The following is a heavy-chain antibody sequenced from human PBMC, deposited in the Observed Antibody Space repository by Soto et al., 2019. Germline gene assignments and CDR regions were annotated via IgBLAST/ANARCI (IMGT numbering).Heavy chain of an antibody. Sequence: ASVKVSCKASGYTSTGYYMHWVRQAPGQGLEWMGWINPNSGGTNYAQKFQGWVTMTRDTSISTAYMELSRLRSDDTAVYYCATCGGDCYATNYYGMDVWGQGTTVTVSS. CDR3: ATCGGDCYATNYYGMDV. D-gene: IGHD2-21*02. CDR2: INPNSGGT. V-gene: IGHV1-2*04. CDR1: GYTSTGYY. J-gene: IGHJ6*02.